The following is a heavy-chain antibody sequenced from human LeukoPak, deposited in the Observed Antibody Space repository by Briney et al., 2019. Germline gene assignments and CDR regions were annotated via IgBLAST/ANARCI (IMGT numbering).Heavy chain of an antibody. J-gene: IGHJ4*02. CDR1: GFTFSNYA. Sequence: PGGSLRLSCAASGFTFSNYAMSWVRQAPGKGLEWVSVISGSGGSTYYADSVKGRFTISRDNSKNTLYLQMNSLRAEDTAVYYCARGGGYFEFAYFDYWGQGTLVTVSS. CDR2: ISGSGGST. V-gene: IGHV3-23*01. D-gene: IGHD3-22*01. CDR3: ARGGGYFEFAYFDY.